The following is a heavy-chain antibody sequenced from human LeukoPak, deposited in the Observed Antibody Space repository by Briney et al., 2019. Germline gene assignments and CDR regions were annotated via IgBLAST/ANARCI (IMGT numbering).Heavy chain of an antibody. CDR1: GFTFSSYA. V-gene: IGHV3-23*01. J-gene: IGHJ4*02. CDR2: ISGNGDST. D-gene: IGHD2-15*01. Sequence: GGCLRLSCAASGFTFSSYAMSWVRQAPGKGREWVSAISGNGDSTYYADSVKGRFTISRDSSKNTLYLQMNNLRAEDTAIYYCARVGSRYCSGANCYDGFWGQGTLVSVSS. CDR3: ARVGSRYCSGANCYDGF.